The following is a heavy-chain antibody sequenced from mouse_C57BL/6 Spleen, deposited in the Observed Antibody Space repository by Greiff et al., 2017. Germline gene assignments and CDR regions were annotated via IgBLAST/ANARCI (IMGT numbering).Heavy chain of an antibody. CDR2: IYPGDGDT. J-gene: IGHJ3*01. Sequence: VQLQQSGPELVKPGASVKISCKASGYAFSSSWMNWVKQRPGKGLEWIGRIYPGDGDTNYNGKFKGKATLTADKSSSTAYMQLSSLTSEDSAVYFCARLGDGYSRFAYWGQGTLVTVSA. D-gene: IGHD2-3*01. CDR3: ARLGDGYSRFAY. V-gene: IGHV1-82*01. CDR1: GYAFSSSW.